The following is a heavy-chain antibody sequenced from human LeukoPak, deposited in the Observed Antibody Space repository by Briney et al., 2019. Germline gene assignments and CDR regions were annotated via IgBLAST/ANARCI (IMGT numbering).Heavy chain of an antibody. Sequence: GGSLRLSCAASGFNFRTSAMHWVRQTPGKGLEWVALISYDGSQNFLVESLKGRFTISRDNSKNTLYLQMNSLRLDDTAIYYCARDPSTAPYSANWAANYFDPWGQGTLVTVSS. D-gene: IGHD1-1*01. V-gene: IGHV3-30*04. CDR2: ISYDGSQN. CDR3: ARDPSTAPYSANWAANYFDP. CDR1: GFNFRTSA. J-gene: IGHJ5*02.